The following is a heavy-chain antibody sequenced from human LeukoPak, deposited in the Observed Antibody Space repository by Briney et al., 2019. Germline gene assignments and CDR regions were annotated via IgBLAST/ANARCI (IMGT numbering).Heavy chain of an antibody. CDR3: ARVRWFGELLHWFDP. Sequence: GSSVKVSCKASGGTFTSYAISWVRQAPGQGLEWMGRIIPILGIANYAQKFQGRVTITADKSTGTAYMELSSLRSEDTAVYYCARVRWFGELLHWFDPWGQGTLVTVSS. CDR1: GGTFTSYA. V-gene: IGHV1-69*04. D-gene: IGHD3-10*01. CDR2: IIPILGIA. J-gene: IGHJ5*02.